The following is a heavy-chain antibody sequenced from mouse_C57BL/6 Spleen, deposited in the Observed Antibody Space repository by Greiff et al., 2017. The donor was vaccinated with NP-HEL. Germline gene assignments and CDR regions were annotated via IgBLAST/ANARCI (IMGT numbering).Heavy chain of an antibody. CDR3: ARGLYYDSAWFAY. J-gene: IGHJ3*01. D-gene: IGHD2-4*01. V-gene: IGHV2-2*01. CDR1: GFSLTSSG. Sequence: QVQLQQSGPGLVQPSQSLSITCTVSGFSLTSSGVHWVRQSPGKGLEWLGVIWSGGSTDYNAAFISRLSISKDNSKSQVFFKMNSLQADDTAIYYCARGLYYDSAWFAYWGQGTLVTVSA. CDR2: IWSGGST.